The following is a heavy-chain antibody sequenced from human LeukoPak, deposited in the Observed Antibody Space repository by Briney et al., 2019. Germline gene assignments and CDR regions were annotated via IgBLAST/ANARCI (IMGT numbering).Heavy chain of an antibody. CDR2: IKHDGSEK. V-gene: IGHV3-7*01. CDR1: GFTFSNYW. CDR3: ARDGVADFWVSYGTYNYYYYMDV. D-gene: IGHD3-16*01. Sequence: GGSLRLSCAASGFTFSNYWMSWVRQAPGKGLEWVANIKHDGSEKDYVDSVKGRFTISRDNAQSSLNLQMNSLRAEDTAVYYCARDGVADFWVSYGTYNYYYYMDVWGKGTTVTVFS. J-gene: IGHJ6*03.